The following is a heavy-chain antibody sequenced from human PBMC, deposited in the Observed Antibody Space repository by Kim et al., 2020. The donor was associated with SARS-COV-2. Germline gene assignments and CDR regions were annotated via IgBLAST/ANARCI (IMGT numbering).Heavy chain of an antibody. CDR3: ARQYYYDSSGYVFDY. J-gene: IGHJ4*02. Sequence: SVKVSCKASGGTFSSYAISWVRQAPGQGLEWMGRIIPILGIANYAQKFQGRVTITADKSTSTAYMELSSLRSEDTAVYYCARQYYYDSSGYVFDYWGQGTLVTVSS. V-gene: IGHV1-69*04. CDR2: IIPILGIA. CDR1: GGTFSSYA. D-gene: IGHD3-22*01.